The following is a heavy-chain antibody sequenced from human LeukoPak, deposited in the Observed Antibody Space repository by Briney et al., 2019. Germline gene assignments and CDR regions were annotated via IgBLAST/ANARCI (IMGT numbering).Heavy chain of an antibody. D-gene: IGHD3-22*01. Sequence: GASVKVSCKASGGTFSSYAISWVRQAPGQGLEWMGGIIPIFGTANYAQKFQGRVTITADKSTSTAYMELSSLRSEDTAVYYCASLTKYYYDSSGYYIGYWGQGTLVTVSS. J-gene: IGHJ4*02. CDR1: GGTFSSYA. CDR3: ASLTKYYYDSSGYYIGY. V-gene: IGHV1-69*06. CDR2: IIPIFGTA.